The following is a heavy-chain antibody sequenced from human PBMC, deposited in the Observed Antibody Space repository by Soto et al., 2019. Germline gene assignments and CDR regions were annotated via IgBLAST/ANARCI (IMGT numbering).Heavy chain of an antibody. CDR1: GFTFSTYA. D-gene: IGHD2-15*01. CDR2: VSASGLNK. J-gene: IGHJ4*02. CDR3: AKETYSGPLDY. V-gene: IGHV3-23*01. Sequence: PGGSLRLSCAASGFTFSTYAMAWVRQAPGKGLEWVSGVSASGLNKYYADSVKGRFTISRDNSKNTLYLQMNSLRAEDTAVYYCAKETYSGPLDYWGQGTLVTVSS.